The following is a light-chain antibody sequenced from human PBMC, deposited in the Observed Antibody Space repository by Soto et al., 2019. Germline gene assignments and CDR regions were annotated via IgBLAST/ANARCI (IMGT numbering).Light chain of an antibody. V-gene: IGKV3-20*01. J-gene: IGKJ1*01. CDR2: GAS. Sequence: EIVLTQSPGTLSLSPGERATLSCRASQSVSSSYLAWYQQKPGQAPRLLIYGASSMATVIPSRFSGSGSGTDFTLTIRSLEPEDFALYYCQQYSSSPRTFGQGTKVEIK. CDR1: QSVSSSY. CDR3: QQYSSSPRT.